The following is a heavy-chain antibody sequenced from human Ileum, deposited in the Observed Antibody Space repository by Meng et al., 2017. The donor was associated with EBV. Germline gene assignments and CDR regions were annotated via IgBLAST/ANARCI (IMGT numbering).Heavy chain of an antibody. CDR3: ARGSYYFDS. V-gene: IGHV6-1*01. CDR2: TYYRSKWNT. D-gene: IGHD1-26*01. Sequence: VQLTPSGPGLLKPSQTLSRTCATSGDSVSSIRGAWNWIRQSPSRGLEWLGRTYYRSKWNTDYAVSVSSRITISPDTSKNQFSLQLNSVTPEDTAVYYCARGSYYFDSWGQGTLVTVSS. J-gene: IGHJ4*02. CDR1: GDSVSSIRGA.